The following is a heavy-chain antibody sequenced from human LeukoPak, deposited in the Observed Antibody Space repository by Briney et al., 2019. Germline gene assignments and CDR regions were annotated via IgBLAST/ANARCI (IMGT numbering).Heavy chain of an antibody. V-gene: IGHV1-69*05. Sequence: VASVKVSCKASGGTFSSYAISWVRQAPGQGLEWMGRIIPIFGTANYAQKFQGRVTITTDESTTTAYMELSSLRSEDTAVYYCARDRDVVVPADIGYYYYYYMDVWGTGTTVTVSS. D-gene: IGHD2-2*01. CDR1: GGTFSSYA. CDR2: IIPIFGTA. J-gene: IGHJ6*03. CDR3: ARDRDVVVPADIGYYYYYYMDV.